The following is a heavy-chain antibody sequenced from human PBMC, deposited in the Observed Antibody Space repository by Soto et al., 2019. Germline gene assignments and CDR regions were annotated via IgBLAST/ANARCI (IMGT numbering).Heavy chain of an antibody. V-gene: IGHV4-39*01. J-gene: IGHJ4*02. D-gene: IGHD2-21*02. CDR1: GGSITSSYYY. CDR3: ATGLNYFDY. CDR2: MYYSGSS. Sequence: SETLSLTCTVSGGSITSSYYYWGWIRQPPGKGLEWIGSMYYSGSSYYSPSLKSRVTISIDTSKNQFSLELSSVTAADTAVYYCATGLNYFDYWGQGPLVTVSS.